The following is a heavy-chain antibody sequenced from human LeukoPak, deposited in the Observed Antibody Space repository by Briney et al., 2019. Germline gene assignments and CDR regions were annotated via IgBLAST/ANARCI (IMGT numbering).Heavy chain of an antibody. Sequence: PSETLSLTCTVSGGSISTYYWRWIRQPPGNGLEWIGYVHYSGSTNYNPSLKSRVTISLDTSKTHFSLNLRSVTAADTALSYCARGNLGFGSGSYYWFDPWGQGTLVTVSS. D-gene: IGHD3-10*01. J-gene: IGHJ5*02. CDR2: VHYSGST. CDR3: ARGNLGFGSGSYYWFDP. V-gene: IGHV4-59*08. CDR1: GGSISTYY.